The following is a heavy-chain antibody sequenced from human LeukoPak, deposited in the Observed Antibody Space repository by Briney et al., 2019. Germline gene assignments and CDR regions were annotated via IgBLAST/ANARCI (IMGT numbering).Heavy chain of an antibody. CDR3: ATYSNYNPEHDAFDI. D-gene: IGHD4-11*01. CDR2: IIPIFGTA. V-gene: IGHV1-69*05. CDR1: GGTFSSYA. J-gene: IGHJ3*02. Sequence: ASVKVSCKASGGTFSSYAISWVRQAPGQGLEWMGRIIPIFGTANYAQKFQGRVTITTDESTSTAYMELSSLRSEDTAVYYCATYSNYNPEHDAFDIWGQGTMVTVSS.